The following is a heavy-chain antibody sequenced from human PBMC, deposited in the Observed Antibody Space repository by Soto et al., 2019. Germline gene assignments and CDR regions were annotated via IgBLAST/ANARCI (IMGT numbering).Heavy chain of an antibody. Sequence: EVQLLESGGGLGQPGGSLRLSCAASGFTFSSYAMTWVRQAPGQGLEWFASISGSGGTTNYADSVKGRFTISRDNSKNTAYLHMNSMRAEDTAVYYCAKDRDTSIDVHRYCHYYGMDVWGQGNTVTVAS. V-gene: IGHV3-23*01. CDR2: ISGSGGTT. CDR3: AKDRDTSIDVHRYCHYYGMDV. CDR1: GFTFSSYA. D-gene: IGHD2-2*01. J-gene: IGHJ6*02.